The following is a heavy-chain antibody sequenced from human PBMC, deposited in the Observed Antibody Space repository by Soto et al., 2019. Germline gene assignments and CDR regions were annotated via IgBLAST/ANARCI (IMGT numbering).Heavy chain of an antibody. CDR1: GGSISSSSYY. V-gene: IGHV4-39*01. D-gene: IGHD5-18*01. J-gene: IGHJ2*01. CDR3: ARQLKTDTAMVTDWYFDL. Sequence: ASETLSLTCTVSGGSISSSSYYWGWIRQPPGKGLEWIGSIYYSGSTYYNPSLRSRVTISVDTSKNQFSLKLSSVTAADTAVYYCARQLKTDTAMVTDWYFDLWGRGTLVTVSS. CDR2: IYYSGST.